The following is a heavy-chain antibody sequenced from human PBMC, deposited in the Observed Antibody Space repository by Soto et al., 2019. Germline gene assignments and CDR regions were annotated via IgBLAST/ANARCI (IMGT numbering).Heavy chain of an antibody. V-gene: IGHV1-18*01. CDR1: GYTFPSYG. Sequence: GASVKVSCKASGYTFPSYGISWVRQAPGQGLEWMGWISAYNGNTNYAQKLQGRVTMTTDTSTSTAYMELRSLRSDDTAVYYCARDVTYYYDSSGSYFDYWGQGTLVTVSS. CDR2: ISAYNGNT. D-gene: IGHD3-22*01. CDR3: ARDVTYYYDSSGSYFDY. J-gene: IGHJ4*02.